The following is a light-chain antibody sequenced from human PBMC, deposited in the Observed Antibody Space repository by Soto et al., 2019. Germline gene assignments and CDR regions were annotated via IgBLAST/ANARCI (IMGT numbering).Light chain of an antibody. CDR3: QQYDNWPRT. J-gene: IGKJ1*01. Sequence: ELVMTQSPATLSLSPRESATVSCMASQSVNSKLAWYQQKPGQSPRLVIYGASTRATGIPDRFSGSGSGTEFTLTISSLQSEDFAVYYCQQYDNWPRTFGQGTKVDIK. V-gene: IGKV3-15*01. CDR1: QSVNSK. CDR2: GAS.